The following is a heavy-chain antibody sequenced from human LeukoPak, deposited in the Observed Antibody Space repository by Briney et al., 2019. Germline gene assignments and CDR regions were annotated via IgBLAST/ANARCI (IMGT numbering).Heavy chain of an antibody. Sequence: PGGSLRLSCAASGFTFSSYGVSWVRQAPGKGLEWVSAISGSGGSTYYADSVKGRFTISRDNSKNTLYLQMNSLRAEDTAVYYCAKAPVTSCRGAYCYPFDSWGQGTLVTVSS. V-gene: IGHV3-23*01. CDR3: AKAPVTSCRGAYCYPFDS. CDR2: ISGSGGST. D-gene: IGHD2-21*01. CDR1: GFTFSSYG. J-gene: IGHJ4*02.